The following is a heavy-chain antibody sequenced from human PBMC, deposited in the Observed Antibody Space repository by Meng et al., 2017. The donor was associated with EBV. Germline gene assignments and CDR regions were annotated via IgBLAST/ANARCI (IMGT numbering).Heavy chain of an antibody. J-gene: IGHJ4*02. CDR2: ISAYNGNT. D-gene: IGHD3-16*02. V-gene: IGHV1-18*01. CDR1: GYTFTSYG. CDR3: ARVRTFGGVIPPDY. Sequence: QVRLVQSGAGVKKPGGSVKGSCKASGYTFTSYGISWVRQAPGQGLEWMGWISAYNGNTNYAQKLQGRVTMTTDTSTSTAYMELRSLRSDDTAVYYCARVRTFGGVIPPDYWGQGTLVTVSS.